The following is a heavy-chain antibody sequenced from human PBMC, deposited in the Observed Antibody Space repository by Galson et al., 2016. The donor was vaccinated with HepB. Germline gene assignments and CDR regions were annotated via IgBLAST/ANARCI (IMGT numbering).Heavy chain of an antibody. CDR3: ARDINLYDSSGCYYDPSRNADY. D-gene: IGHD3-22*01. J-gene: IGHJ4*02. V-gene: IGHV3-30*03. CDR2: ISYDGSNK. Sequence: SLRLSCAASGFTFSSYGMHWVRQAPGKGLEWVAVISYDGSNKYYTDSVKGRFTISRDNSKNTLYLQMNSLRAEDTAVYYCARDINLYDSSGCYYDPSRNADYWGQGTLVTVSS. CDR1: GFTFSSYG.